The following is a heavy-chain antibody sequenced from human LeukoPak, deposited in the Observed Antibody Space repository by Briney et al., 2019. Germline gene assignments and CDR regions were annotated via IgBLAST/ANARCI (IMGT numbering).Heavy chain of an antibody. D-gene: IGHD1-26*01. CDR1: GXTFSGSA. CDR3: TRDSGTYNWFDP. CDR2: IDKKDKGYATAT. Sequence: PGGSLKLSCAASGXTFSGSAVHWVRQSSGKGLEWVGQIDKKDKGYATATAYAASVTGRFTISRDDSINTAYLQMKSLRTEDTALYYCTRDSGTYNWFDPWGQGTLVTVSS. V-gene: IGHV3-73*01. J-gene: IGHJ5*02.